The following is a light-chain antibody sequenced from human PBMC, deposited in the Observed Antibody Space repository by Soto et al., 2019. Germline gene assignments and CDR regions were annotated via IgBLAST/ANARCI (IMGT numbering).Light chain of an antibody. Sequence: QAVVTQEPSLTVSPGGTVTLTCASSTGAVTSDYYPNWFQQKPGQAPRALIYSTSTKHSWTPARFSGSLLGGKAALTVSGVQADDEAEYHCLLSCGGAWVFGGGTKLTVL. CDR3: LLSCGGAWV. CDR1: TGAVTSDYY. V-gene: IGLV7-43*01. J-gene: IGLJ3*02. CDR2: STS.